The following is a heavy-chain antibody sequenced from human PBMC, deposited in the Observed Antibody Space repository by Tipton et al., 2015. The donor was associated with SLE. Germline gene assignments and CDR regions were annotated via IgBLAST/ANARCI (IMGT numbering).Heavy chain of an antibody. J-gene: IGHJ4*02. V-gene: IGHV4-39*07. Sequence: SLTCTVSGGSISSSNNYWDWIRQPPGKGLEWIGTIYYSGRTDYNPSLKSRVTMSVDTSLNQFSLKLSSVTAADTAVYYCATTSSWYILDSWGLGALVTVSS. D-gene: IGHD6-13*01. CDR3: ATTSSWYILDS. CDR2: IYYSGRT. CDR1: GGSISSSNNY.